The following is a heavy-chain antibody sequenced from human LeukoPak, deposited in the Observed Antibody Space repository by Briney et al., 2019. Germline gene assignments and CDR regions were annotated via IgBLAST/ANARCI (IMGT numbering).Heavy chain of an antibody. V-gene: IGHV3-21*01. CDR2: ISSSSSYI. J-gene: IGHJ4*02. D-gene: IGHD3-10*01. CDR3: ARAGGYYGSGSYSYFDY. CDR1: GYTFSSYS. Sequence: GGSLRLSCAASGYTFSSYSMNWVRQAPGKGLEWVSSISSSSSYIYYAASVKGRFTISRDNAKNSLYLQLNSLRAEDTAVYYCARAGGYYGSGSYSYFDYWGQGTLVTVSS.